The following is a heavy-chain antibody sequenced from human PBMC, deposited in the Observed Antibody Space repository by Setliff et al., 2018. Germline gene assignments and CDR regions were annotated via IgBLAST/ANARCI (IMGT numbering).Heavy chain of an antibody. Sequence: PGGSLRLSCAASGFTFSNYDINWVRQAPGKGLEWVSYISSSSSTIYYADSVKGRFTISRDNAKNSLYLQMNSLRAEDTAVYYCAGGGYSYGRAFDIWGQGTMVTVSS. V-gene: IGHV3-48*04. CDR2: ISSSSSTI. CDR3: AGGGYSYGRAFDI. CDR1: GFTFSNYD. J-gene: IGHJ3*02. D-gene: IGHD5-18*01.